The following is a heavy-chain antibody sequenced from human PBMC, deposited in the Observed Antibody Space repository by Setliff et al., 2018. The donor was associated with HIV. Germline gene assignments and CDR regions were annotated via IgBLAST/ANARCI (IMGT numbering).Heavy chain of an antibody. D-gene: IGHD2-21*02. CDR2: IYYSGST. CDR1: GGSISSSSYY. J-gene: IGHJ4*02. CDR3: AIVDCGGDCNPGY. V-gene: IGHV4-39*01. Sequence: SETLSLTCTVSGGSISSSSYYWGWIRQPPGKGLEWIVSIYYSGSTYYNPSLKSRVTISVDTSKNQFSLKLSSVTAADTAVYYCAIVDCGGDCNPGYWGQGTLVNVSS.